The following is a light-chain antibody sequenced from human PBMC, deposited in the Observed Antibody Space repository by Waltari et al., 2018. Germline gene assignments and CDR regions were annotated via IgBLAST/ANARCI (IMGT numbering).Light chain of an antibody. CDR3: QQYNSYWT. V-gene: IGKV1-5*03. CDR1: QSISSW. CDR2: KAS. J-gene: IGKJ1*01. Sequence: DIQMTQYPSTLTASVGDRVPLTCRASQSISSWLAWYHQKPGKAPKLLIYKASSLESGVPSRFSGSGSGTEFTLTISSLQPDDFATYYCQQYNSYWTFGQGTKVEIK.